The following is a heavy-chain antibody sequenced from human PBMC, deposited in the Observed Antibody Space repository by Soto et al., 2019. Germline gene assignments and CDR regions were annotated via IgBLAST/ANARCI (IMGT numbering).Heavy chain of an antibody. CDR3: ARGLNKAAGGAFDV. D-gene: IGHD3-16*01. V-gene: IGHV3-33*01. Sequence: QVQLVQSGGGAVLPGNSLRLSCAASGFPFSWAGMHWLRQTPGKGLEWVAVVSGDGRDIDYAESVRGRFSISRDNPKSTLFLQMNNLGVEDTAIYYCARGLNKAAGGAFDVWGQGTQVIVPS. CDR1: GFPFSWAG. CDR2: VSGDGRDI. J-gene: IGHJ3*01.